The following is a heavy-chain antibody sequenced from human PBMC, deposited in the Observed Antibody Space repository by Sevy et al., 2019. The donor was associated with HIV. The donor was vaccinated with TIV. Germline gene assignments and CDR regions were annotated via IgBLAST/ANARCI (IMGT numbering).Heavy chain of an antibody. Sequence: SETLSLTCTVSGTSFSSDSWTWIRQSPGKGLEWIGEINHTVSTNYNPSLKSRVTISVDTSKNQFSLKLTSVTAADTAIYYCARWRGTRVTMIVVVTTGYFDHWGQGTLVTVSS. CDR2: INHTVST. CDR3: ARWRGTRVTMIVVVTTGYFDH. V-gene: IGHV4-34*01. D-gene: IGHD3-22*01. CDR1: GTSFSSDS. J-gene: IGHJ4*02.